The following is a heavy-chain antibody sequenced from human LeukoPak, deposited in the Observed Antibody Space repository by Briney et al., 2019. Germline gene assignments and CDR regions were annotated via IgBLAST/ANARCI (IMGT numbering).Heavy chain of an antibody. CDR2: IIPIFGTA. J-gene: IGHJ4*02. Sequence: GASVTVSFKASGGTFSSYAISWVRQAPGQGLEWMGGIIPIFGTANYAQKFQGRVTITADESTSTAYMELSSLRSEDTAVYYCARRYGYTYGIDYWGQGTLVTVSS. D-gene: IGHD5-18*01. CDR3: ARRYGYTYGIDY. CDR1: GGTFSSYA. V-gene: IGHV1-69*13.